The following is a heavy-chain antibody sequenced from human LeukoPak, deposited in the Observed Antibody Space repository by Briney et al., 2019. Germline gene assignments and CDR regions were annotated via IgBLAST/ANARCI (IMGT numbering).Heavy chain of an antibody. CDR1: GFTFSSYG. CDR2: IWYDGSNK. CDR3: ARDSSGYSYGSFDY. D-gene: IGHD5-18*01. V-gene: IGHV3-33*01. J-gene: IGHJ4*02. Sequence: GGSLRLSCAASGFTFSSYGMHWIRQAPGKGLEWVAVIWYDGSNKYYADSVKGRFTISRDNSKNTLYLQMNSLRAEDTAVYYCARDSSGYSYGSFDYWGQGTLVTVSS.